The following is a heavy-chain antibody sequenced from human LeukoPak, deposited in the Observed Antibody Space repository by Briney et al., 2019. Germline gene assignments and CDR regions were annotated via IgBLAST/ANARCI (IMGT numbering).Heavy chain of an antibody. D-gene: IGHD3-9*01. CDR1: GYTFTSYG. CDR3: ARTKATDILRYFDWFAGQARGSYYYYYMDV. V-gene: IGHV1-18*01. J-gene: IGHJ6*03. CDR2: ISAYNGNT. Sequence: ASVKVSCKASGYTFTSYGISWVRQAPGQGLEWMGWISAYNGNTNYAQKLQGRVTMTTDTSTSTAYMELRSLRSDDTAVYYCARTKATDILRYFDWFAGQARGSYYYYYMDVWGKGTTVTVSS.